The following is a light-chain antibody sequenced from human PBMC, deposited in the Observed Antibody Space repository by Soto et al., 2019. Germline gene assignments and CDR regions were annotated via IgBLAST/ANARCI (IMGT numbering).Light chain of an antibody. Sequence: EIVLTQSPGTLSLSPGERATLSCRASQSFSSSYLAWYQQKPGQAPRLLIYGASSRATGIPDRFSGIGSGTDFPLTISSLAPADFAVYYCQHYGSALFTFGPGTKVDVK. CDR2: GAS. CDR3: QHYGSALFT. CDR1: QSFSSSY. J-gene: IGKJ3*01. V-gene: IGKV3-20*01.